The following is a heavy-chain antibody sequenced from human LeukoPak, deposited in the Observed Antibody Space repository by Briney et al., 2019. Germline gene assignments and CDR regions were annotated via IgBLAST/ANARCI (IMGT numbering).Heavy chain of an antibody. CDR1: GFSFSTSW. V-gene: IGHV3-74*01. CDR3: ARPPDGLANAFDI. Sequence: GGSLRLSCKGSGFSFSTSWIHWVRQAPGEGLVWVSRINPDYSGTDYADSVRGRFTITRDNAKNTVFLQMNSLRAEDTAVYYCARPPDGLANAFDIWGLGTMVTVSS. J-gene: IGHJ3*02. D-gene: IGHD5-24*01. CDR2: INPDYSGT.